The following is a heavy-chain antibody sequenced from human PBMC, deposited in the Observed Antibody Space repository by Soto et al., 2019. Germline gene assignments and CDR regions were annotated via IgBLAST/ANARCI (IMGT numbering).Heavy chain of an antibody. J-gene: IGHJ6*02. CDR1: GFSLSTSGVG. CDR3: AHTYGDSGPYYSYGMDV. CDR2: IYWDDDK. D-gene: IGHD4-17*01. V-gene: IGHV2-5*02. Sequence: QITLKESGPTLVKPTQTLTLTCTFSGFSLSTSGVGVGWIRQPPGKDLEWLALIYWDDDKRYSPSLKSRLTITKDTSKNQVVLTMTNMDPVDTATYYCAHTYGDSGPYYSYGMDVWGQGTTVTVSS.